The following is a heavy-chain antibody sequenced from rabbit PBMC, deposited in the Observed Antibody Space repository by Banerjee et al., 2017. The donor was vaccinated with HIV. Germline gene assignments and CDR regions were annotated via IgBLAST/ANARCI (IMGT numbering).Heavy chain of an antibody. CDR3: ARDLGYAGSDYDGL. CDR1: GFDFSSHY. CDR2: IYAGKGSI. D-gene: IGHD4-2*01. J-gene: IGHJ4*01. V-gene: IGHV1S7*01. Sequence: QLKETGGGLVTPGGSLTLSCKASGFDFSSHYMSWVRQAPGKGLEWIGIIYAGKGSIDYANSMKTRYTISSDNAQNTVFLQMNSLTAADTATYFCARDLGYAGSDYDGLWGPGTLVTDS.